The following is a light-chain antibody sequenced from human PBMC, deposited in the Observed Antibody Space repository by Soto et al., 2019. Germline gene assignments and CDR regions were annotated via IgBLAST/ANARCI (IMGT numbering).Light chain of an antibody. J-gene: IGLJ1*01. CDR3: SPDAGTHIV. CDR1: SSDVGGNNY. CDR2: DVT. Sequence: QSVLTQPPSASGSPGQSVTISCSGTSSDVGGNNYVSWYQQHPGKAPKLMIYDVTKRPSGVPDRFSGSKSGITASLTVSGLLAEDEADYCCSPDAGTHIVFGPGTNVTVL. V-gene: IGLV2-8*01.